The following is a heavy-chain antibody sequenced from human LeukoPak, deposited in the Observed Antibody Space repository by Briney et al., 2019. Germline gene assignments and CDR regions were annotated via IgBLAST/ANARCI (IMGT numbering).Heavy chain of an antibody. CDR3: AKDHLLFTMVRGDYFDY. V-gene: IGHV3-30*18. D-gene: IGHD3-10*01. CDR2: ISYDGSNK. CDR1: GFTFSSYG. J-gene: IGHJ4*02. Sequence: GRSLRLSCAASGFTFSSYGMHWVRQAPGKGLEWVAVISYDGSNKYYADSVKGRFTISRDNSKNTLYLQMNSLRAEDTAVYYCAKDHLLFTMVRGDYFDYWGQGTLVTVSS.